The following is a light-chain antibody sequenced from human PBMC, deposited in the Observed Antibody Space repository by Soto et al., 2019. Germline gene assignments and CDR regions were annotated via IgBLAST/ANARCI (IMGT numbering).Light chain of an antibody. CDR1: SSDVGGYNS. CDR2: DVT. CDR3: CSYAATYTLG. Sequence: QSAVGRPRSECRSPGPSVPISCSGTSSDVGGYNSVSWYQQFPGKAPKVMIYDVTKRPSGVPDRFSGSKSGNTASLTISGLQAEDEADYYCCSYAATYTLGFGGRTKVTVL. J-gene: IGLJ2*01. V-gene: IGLV2-11*01.